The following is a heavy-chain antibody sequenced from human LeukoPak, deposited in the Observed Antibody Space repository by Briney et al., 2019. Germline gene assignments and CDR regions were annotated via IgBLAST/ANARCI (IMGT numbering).Heavy chain of an antibody. CDR3: ARDGWSGYYDY. D-gene: IGHD3-3*01. V-gene: IGHV4-34*01. Sequence: PSETLSLTCAVYGGSFSGYYWSWIRQPPGKGLEWIGEINHSGSTNYNPSLKSRVTISVDTSKNQFSLKLSSVTAADTAVYYCARDGWSGYYDYWGQGTLVTVSS. CDR1: GGSFSGYY. J-gene: IGHJ4*02. CDR2: INHSGST.